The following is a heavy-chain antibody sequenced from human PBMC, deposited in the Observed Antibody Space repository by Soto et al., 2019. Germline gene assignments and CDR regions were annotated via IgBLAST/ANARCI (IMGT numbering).Heavy chain of an antibody. V-gene: IGHV3-23*01. J-gene: IGHJ6*02. CDR2: IGGAGSNI. D-gene: IGHD3-10*01. Sequence: GGSLRLSCAASGFTFSEYAMTWVRQAPGKGLEWVSVIGGAGSNIYYADSVKGRFTISRDSSKNTLFLQMNSLRVEDTAMYYCAKGDVSLDVWGQGTTVTVSS. CDR1: GFTFSEYA. CDR3: AKGDVSLDV.